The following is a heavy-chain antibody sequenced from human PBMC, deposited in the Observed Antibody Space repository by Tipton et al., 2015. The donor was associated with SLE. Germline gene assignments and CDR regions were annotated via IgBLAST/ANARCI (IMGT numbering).Heavy chain of an antibody. CDR2: ISSDGTT. CDR1: GFTFPPYA. CDR3: ARVGDPTGYYYYFDV. D-gene: IGHD1-26*01. Sequence: SLRLSCADSGFTFPPYAMHWVRQGPDMGLQWVAAISSDGTTMYAHSAKGRFTISRDNSRRAVHLQMSGLRGEDSGIFFCARVGDPTGYYYYFDVWGQGTTVIVSS. V-gene: IGHV3-30*15. J-gene: IGHJ6*02.